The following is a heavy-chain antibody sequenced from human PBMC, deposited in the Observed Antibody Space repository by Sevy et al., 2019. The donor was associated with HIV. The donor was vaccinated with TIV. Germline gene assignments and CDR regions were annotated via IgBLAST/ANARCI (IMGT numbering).Heavy chain of an antibody. D-gene: IGHD2-15*01. CDR3: ARVNSLPCSGPFRDAFDI. J-gene: IGHJ3*02. V-gene: IGHV4-4*07. CDR1: GGSISSYY. Sequence: SETLSLTCTVSGGSISSYYWSWIRQPAGKGLEWIGRIYTSGSTNYNPSLKSRVTMSVDTSKNQFSLKLSSVTAADTAVYYCARVNSLPCSGPFRDAFDIWGQGTMVTVSS. CDR2: IYTSGST.